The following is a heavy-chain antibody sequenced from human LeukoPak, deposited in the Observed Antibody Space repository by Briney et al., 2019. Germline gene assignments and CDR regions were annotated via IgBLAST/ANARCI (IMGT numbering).Heavy chain of an antibody. CDR1: GYTFTGYY. Sequence: ASVKVSYKASGYTFTGYYMHWVRQAPGQGLEWMGWINPNSGGTNYAQKFQGRVTMTRDTSISTAYMELSRLRSDDTAVYYCAGESCSSTSCHGWFDPWGQGTLVTVSS. CDR3: AGESCSSTSCHGWFDP. J-gene: IGHJ5*02. V-gene: IGHV1-2*02. D-gene: IGHD2-2*01. CDR2: INPNSGGT.